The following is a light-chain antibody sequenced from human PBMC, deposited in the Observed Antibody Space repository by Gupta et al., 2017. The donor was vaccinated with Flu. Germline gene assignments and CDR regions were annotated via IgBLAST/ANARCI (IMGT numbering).Light chain of an antibody. CDR2: ANN. CDR3: YSRDSTDNNQVV. J-gene: IGLJ2*01. V-gene: IGLV3-19*01. CDR1: SLSDSY. Sequence: QTVSITGKGDSLSDSYASCYQQKPEHAPQLLIFANNIRPSGIPDRFSGSTSGNTATITITSTQAEEEADDYCYSRDSTDNNQVVFGGGTKLTVL.